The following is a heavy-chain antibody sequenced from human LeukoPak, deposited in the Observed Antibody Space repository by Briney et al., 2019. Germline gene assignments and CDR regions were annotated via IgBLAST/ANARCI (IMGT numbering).Heavy chain of an antibody. Sequence: PGGSLRLSCAASGFTFDSYSMTWVRQVPGKGLEWVSVISGSGGSTFYADSVKGRFTISRDNSKNTVYLQMNGLRAEDTAVYYCAKSLSFPDYWGQGTLVTVSS. CDR1: GFTFDSYS. CDR2: ISGSGGST. CDR3: AKSLSFPDY. D-gene: IGHD2/OR15-2a*01. V-gene: IGHV3-23*01. J-gene: IGHJ4*02.